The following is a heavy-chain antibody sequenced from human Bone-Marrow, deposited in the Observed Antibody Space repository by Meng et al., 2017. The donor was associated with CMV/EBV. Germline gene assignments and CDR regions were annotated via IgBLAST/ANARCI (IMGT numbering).Heavy chain of an antibody. J-gene: IGHJ6*02. CDR2: ISAYNGNA. CDR3: ARAHIRANCTNASCFTTGTTIYFYYYGMDV. Sequence: ASVKVSCKASGYIFSSYGFSWVRQAPGQGLEWMGWISAYNGNANYAQKFQGRVTMTTDTSTSTAYMELRSLRSDDTAVYYCARAHIRANCTNASCFTTGTTIYFYYYGMDVWGQGTTVTVSS. D-gene: IGHD2-2*02. CDR1: GYIFSSYG. V-gene: IGHV1-18*01.